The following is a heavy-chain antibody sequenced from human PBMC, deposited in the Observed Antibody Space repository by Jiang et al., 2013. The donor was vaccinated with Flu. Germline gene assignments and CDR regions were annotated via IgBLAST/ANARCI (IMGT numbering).Heavy chain of an antibody. Sequence: GLVKPSETLSLTCTVSGGSISSSSYYWGWIRQPPGKGLEWIGSIYYSGSTYYNPSLKSRVTISVDTSKNQFSLKLSSVTAADTAVYYCARHGGLPDAFDIWGQGTMVTVSS. CDR2: IYYSGST. CDR1: GGSISSSSYY. D-gene: IGHD3/OR15-3a*01. J-gene: IGHJ3*02. V-gene: IGHV4-39*01. CDR3: ARHGGLPDAFDI.